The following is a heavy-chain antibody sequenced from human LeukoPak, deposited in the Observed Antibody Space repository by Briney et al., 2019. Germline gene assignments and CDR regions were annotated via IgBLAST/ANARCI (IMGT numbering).Heavy chain of an antibody. CDR1: GYSFTSYW. Sequence: SGESLKISCKGSGYSFTSYWIGWVRQMPWKGLEWMGIIYPGDSDTRYSPSFQGQVTISADKSISTAYLQWSSLKASATAMYYCARSLSWFGELYFWGQGTLVTVSS. J-gene: IGHJ4*02. D-gene: IGHD3-10*01. CDR2: IYPGDSDT. CDR3: ARSLSWFGELYF. V-gene: IGHV5-51*01.